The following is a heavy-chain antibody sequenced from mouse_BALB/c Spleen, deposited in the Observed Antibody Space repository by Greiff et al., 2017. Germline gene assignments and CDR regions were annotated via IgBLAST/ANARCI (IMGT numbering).Heavy chain of an antibody. CDR3: ARHPIYDGYYFDY. CDR2: ISSGGGST. Sequence: VKLVESGGGLVKPGGSLKLSCAASGFAFSSYDMSWVRQTPEKRLEWVAYISSGGGSTYYPDTVKGRFTISRDNAKNTLYLQMSSLKSEDTAMYYCARHPIYDGYYFDYWGQGTTLTVSS. J-gene: IGHJ2*01. V-gene: IGHV5-12-1*01. D-gene: IGHD2-3*01. CDR1: GFAFSSYD.